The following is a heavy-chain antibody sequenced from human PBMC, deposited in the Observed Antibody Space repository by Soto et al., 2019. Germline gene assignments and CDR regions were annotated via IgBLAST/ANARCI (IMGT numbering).Heavy chain of an antibody. V-gene: IGHV4-30-4*01. CDR1: GGSINNGDYY. J-gene: IGHJ4*02. CDR2: VYYSGTA. CDR3: ARRGSSSGPFDY. D-gene: IGHD6-6*01. Sequence: SETLSLTCTVSGGSINNGDYYWSWIRQPPGKGLEWIGYVYYSGTAYYNPSLKSRVRISVDRSKIQFSLELNSVTAADTAVYYCARRGSSSGPFDYWCQGTLVTVSS.